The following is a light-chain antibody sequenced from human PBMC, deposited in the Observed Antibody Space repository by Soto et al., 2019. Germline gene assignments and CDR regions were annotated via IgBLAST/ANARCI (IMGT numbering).Light chain of an antibody. V-gene: IGKV3-15*01. Sequence: IVMTQSPATLSVSPGERATLSCRASQSVSSNFAWYQQKPGQAPRLLIYDASTRATDIPARFSGSGSGTEFTLTISSLQSEDFAVYYCQQYKKWPRTFGHGTKVDI. CDR3: QQYKKWPRT. CDR1: QSVSSN. CDR2: DAS. J-gene: IGKJ1*01.